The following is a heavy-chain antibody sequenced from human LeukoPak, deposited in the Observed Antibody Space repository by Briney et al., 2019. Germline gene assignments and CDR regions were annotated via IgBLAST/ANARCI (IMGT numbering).Heavy chain of an antibody. CDR3: ARDLGDGYSYDAFDI. D-gene: IGHD5-24*01. J-gene: IGHJ3*02. Sequence: SVKVSCKASGGTFSSYAISWVRQAPGQGLEWMGGIIPIFGTANYAQKFQGRVTITTDESTSTAYMELSSLRSEDTAVYYCARDLGDGYSYDAFDIWGQGTMVTVSS. CDR1: GGTFSSYA. CDR2: IIPIFGTA. V-gene: IGHV1-69*05.